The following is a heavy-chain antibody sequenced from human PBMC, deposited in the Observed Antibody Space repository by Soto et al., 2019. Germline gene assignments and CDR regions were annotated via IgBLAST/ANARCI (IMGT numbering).Heavy chain of an antibody. Sequence: QVQLVQSGAEVKKPGSSVKVSCKASGGTFSSYAISWVRQAPGQGLEWMGGIIPISETTNYAQKFQGRVTITADESKSTAYMELSSLGSEDTDVYYCARSQGSSTSLEIYYYYYYGMDVWGQGTTVTVSS. V-gene: IGHV1-69*01. CDR2: IIPISETT. J-gene: IGHJ6*02. CDR1: GGTFSSYA. D-gene: IGHD2-2*01. CDR3: ARSQGSSTSLEIYYYYYYGMDV.